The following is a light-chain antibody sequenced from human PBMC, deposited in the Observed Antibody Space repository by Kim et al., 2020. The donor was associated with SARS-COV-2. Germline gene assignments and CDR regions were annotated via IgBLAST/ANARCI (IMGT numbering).Light chain of an antibody. CDR2: EAT. CDR1: QSISTY. CDR3: QQGYSAPYT. V-gene: IGKV1-39*01. Sequence: SASAPDRVTSTCRASQSISTYINWYQQKPGKVPQLLIYEATSLQSGVPSRFSGSGSGTDFTLTISSLQPEDFATYYCQQGYSAPYTFGQGTKLEI. J-gene: IGKJ2*01.